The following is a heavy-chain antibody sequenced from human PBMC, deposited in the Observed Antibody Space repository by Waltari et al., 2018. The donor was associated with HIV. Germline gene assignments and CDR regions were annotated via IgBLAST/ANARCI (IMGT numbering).Heavy chain of an antibody. V-gene: IGHV4-34*01. J-gene: IGHJ4*02. CDR2: IDHSGSA. CDR1: GGTFSGYS. CDR3: ARLVRDGNPVEWYFDS. D-gene: IGHD3-10*01. Sequence: QVQLQQWGAGLLKPSETLSLTCAVYGGTFSGYSWSWVRPFPGMGLEWIGEIDHSGSANYNPSLKSRVTTSVDTSKNQFSLKLTSVTAADTAIYYCARLVRDGNPVEWYFDSWGQGTLVTVSS.